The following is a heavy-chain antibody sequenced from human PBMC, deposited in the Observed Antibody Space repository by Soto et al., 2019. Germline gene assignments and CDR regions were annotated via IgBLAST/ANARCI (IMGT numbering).Heavy chain of an antibody. Sequence: PSETLSLTCTVFCGSTSSSLYQRVWIRQPPGKGLEWIGNVYYNGNTYYNASLKSRLTISVDTSNNQFSLKVKSVTAADTAVYFCARLSGSYNDRYFDNWGQGTLVTVSS. CDR3: ARLSGSYNDRYFDN. CDR1: CGSTSSSLYQ. V-gene: IGHV4-39*01. J-gene: IGHJ4*02. CDR2: VYYNGNT. D-gene: IGHD1-26*01.